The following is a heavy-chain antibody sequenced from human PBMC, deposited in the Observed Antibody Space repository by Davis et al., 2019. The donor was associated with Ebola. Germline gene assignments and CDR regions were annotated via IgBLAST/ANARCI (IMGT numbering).Heavy chain of an antibody. CDR3: ARGQEFFDY. J-gene: IGHJ4*02. D-gene: IGHD2/OR15-2a*01. CDR1: DGSISGYY. CDR2: FYPSGST. Sequence: PSETLSLTCTVSDGSISGYYWSWIRQPAGKGLEWIGRFYPSGSTTYNPSLKSRVTMSVDTSKNQLSLKLSSVTAADTAIYYCARGQEFFDYWGQGTLVTVSS. V-gene: IGHV4-4*07.